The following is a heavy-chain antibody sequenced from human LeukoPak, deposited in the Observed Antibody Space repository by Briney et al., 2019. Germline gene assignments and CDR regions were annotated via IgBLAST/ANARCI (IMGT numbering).Heavy chain of an antibody. V-gene: IGHV3-30*18. CDR2: ISYDGSNK. Sequence: PGRCLRLSCAASGFTFSSYGMHWVRQAPGKGLEWVAVISYDGSNKYYADSVKGRFTISRDNSKNTLYLQMNSLRAEDTAVYYCAKPGIAAAGTKGVWFDPWGQGTLVTVSS. CDR3: AKPGIAAAGTKGVWFDP. D-gene: IGHD6-13*01. CDR1: GFTFSSYG. J-gene: IGHJ5*02.